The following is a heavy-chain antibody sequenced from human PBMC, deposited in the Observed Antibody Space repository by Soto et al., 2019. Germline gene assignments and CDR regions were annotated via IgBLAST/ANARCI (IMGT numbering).Heavy chain of an antibody. CDR2: IDPSDSYT. J-gene: IGHJ6*02. Sequence: GESLKISCKGSGYSFTSYWISWVRQMPGKGLEWMGRIDPSDSYTNYSPSFQGHVTISADKSISTAYLQWSSLKASDTAMYYCARRLLPVFTTRMTVLHYCMDVWGQGTKVTGSS. D-gene: IGHD1-1*01. CDR1: GYSFTSYW. CDR3: ARRLLPVFTTRMTVLHYCMDV. V-gene: IGHV5-10-1*01.